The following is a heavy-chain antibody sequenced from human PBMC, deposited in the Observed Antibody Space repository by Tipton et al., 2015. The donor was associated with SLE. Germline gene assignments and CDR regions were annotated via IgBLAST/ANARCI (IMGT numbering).Heavy chain of an antibody. D-gene: IGHD6-25*01. Sequence: TLSLTCTVSGGSISGYYWNWIRQPPGKGLEWIGYISYSGGTYYNPSIRSRVTISRETSKNQFSLKLRSVTAADTAVYFCARGEAAGFDYWGQGTLLTVSS. CDR3: ARGEAAGFDY. CDR1: GGSISGYY. CDR2: ISYSGGT. J-gene: IGHJ4*02. V-gene: IGHV4-59*01.